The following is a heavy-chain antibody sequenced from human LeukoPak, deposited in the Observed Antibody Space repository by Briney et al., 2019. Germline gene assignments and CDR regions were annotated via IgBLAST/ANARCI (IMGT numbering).Heavy chain of an antibody. CDR1: GFTFTSSA. V-gene: IGHV1-58*01. CDR2: IVVGRGNT. CDR3: AAWIQDRGVAAANGYFQH. D-gene: IGHD6-13*01. Sequence: SVKVSCKASGFTFTSSAVQWVRQARGQRLEWIGWIVVGRGNTNYAQKFQERVTITRDMSTSTAYMELSSLRSEDTAVYYCAAWIQDRGVAAANGYFQHWGQGTLVTVSS. J-gene: IGHJ1*01.